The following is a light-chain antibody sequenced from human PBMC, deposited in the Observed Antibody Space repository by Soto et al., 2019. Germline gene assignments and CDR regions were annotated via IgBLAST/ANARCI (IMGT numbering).Light chain of an antibody. V-gene: IGLV2-14*01. CDR3: SSFTSTNTLV. CDR2: EVS. Sequence: QSALTQPASVFGSPGQSITISCTGTSSDVGGYNYVSWYQQHPGKAPKLMIYEVSNRPSGVSNRFSGSKSGNTASLTISGLQAEDEADYSCSSFTSTNTLVFGTGTTLTVL. J-gene: IGLJ1*01. CDR1: SSDVGGYNY.